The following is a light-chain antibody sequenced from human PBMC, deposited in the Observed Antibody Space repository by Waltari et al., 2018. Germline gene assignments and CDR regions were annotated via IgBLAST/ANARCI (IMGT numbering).Light chain of an antibody. CDR3: YSYAGTRTFVV. CDR2: DVT. J-gene: IGLJ2*01. Sequence: QSALTQPASVSGSPGPSITIPCTGTSSDVGGYTYVSWYQQHPGKAPKLIIYDVTKRPSGFSNRFSGSKSGNTASLTISGLQAEDDADYYCYSYAGTRTFVVFGGGTKLTVL. CDR1: SSDVGGYTY. V-gene: IGLV2-23*02.